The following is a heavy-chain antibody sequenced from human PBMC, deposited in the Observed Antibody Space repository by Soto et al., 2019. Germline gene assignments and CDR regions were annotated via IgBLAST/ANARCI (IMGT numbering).Heavy chain of an antibody. CDR1: VGTFSSYA. CDR3: ARIRNGYSYGFGYYYYGMDV. CDR2: IIPIFGTA. Sequence: ASVKVSCKASVGTFSSYAISWVRQAPGQGLEWMGGIIPIFGTANYAQKFQGRVTITADESTSTAYMELSSLRSEDTAVYYCARIRNGYSYGFGYYYYGMDVWGQGTTVTVSS. V-gene: IGHV1-69*13. J-gene: IGHJ6*02. D-gene: IGHD5-18*01.